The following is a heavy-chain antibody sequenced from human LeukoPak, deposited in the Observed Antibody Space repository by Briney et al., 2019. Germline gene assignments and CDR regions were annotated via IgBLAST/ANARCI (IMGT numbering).Heavy chain of an antibody. V-gene: IGHV3-23*01. CDR2: ISASGGTT. Sequence: QSGGSLRLSCAASGFTFSNYAMTWVRQAPGKGLEWVSGISASGGTTYYADSVRGRFTISRDNSKNTLFLQMNSLRAEDTAVSYYAKRPRGFTGYYLVAFEFWGLGTMVTVGS. CDR1: GFTFSNYA. D-gene: IGHD3-9*01. CDR3: AKRPRGFTGYYLVAFEF. J-gene: IGHJ3*01.